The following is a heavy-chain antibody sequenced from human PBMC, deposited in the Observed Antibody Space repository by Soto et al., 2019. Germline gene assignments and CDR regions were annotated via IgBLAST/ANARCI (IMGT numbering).Heavy chain of an antibody. CDR2: ISADGRET. V-gene: IGHV3-7*01. CDR3: ARWPCILDS. J-gene: IGHJ4*02. CDR1: GFTFSDFW. Sequence: GGSLRLSCAASGFTFSDFWMNWVRQAPGKGLEWVAYISADGRETNHVDSVKGRFTISRDNAKNSVYLQMNSLRAEDTAVYYCARWPCILDSWGQGTLVTVSS. D-gene: IGHD2-15*01.